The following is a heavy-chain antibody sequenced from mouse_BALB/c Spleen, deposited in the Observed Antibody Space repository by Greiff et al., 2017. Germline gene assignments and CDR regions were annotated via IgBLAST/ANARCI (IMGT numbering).Heavy chain of an antibody. V-gene: IGHV1-74*01. Sequence: QVQLQQSGPQLVRPGASVKISCKASGYSFTSYWMHWVKQRPGQGLEWIGMIDPSDSETRLNQKFKDKATLTVDKSSSTAYMQLSSPTSEDSAVYYCAAHGPHYFAYWGQGTTLTVSS. J-gene: IGHJ2*01. CDR3: AAHGPHYFAY. CDR1: GYSFTSYW. CDR2: IDPSDSET.